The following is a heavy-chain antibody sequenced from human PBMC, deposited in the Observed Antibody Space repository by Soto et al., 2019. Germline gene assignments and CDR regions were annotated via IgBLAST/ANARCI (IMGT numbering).Heavy chain of an antibody. V-gene: IGHV3-30-3*01. CDR3: ARDRELAIIAAYTFDY. CDR2: ISYDGSNK. J-gene: IGHJ4*02. D-gene: IGHD6-6*01. Sequence: PGGSLRLSCAASGFTFSSYAMHWVRQAPGKGLEWVAVISYDGSNKYYADSVKGRFTISRDNSKNTLYLQMNSLRAEDTAVYYCARDRELAIIAAYTFDYWGQGTLVTVSS. CDR1: GFTFSSYA.